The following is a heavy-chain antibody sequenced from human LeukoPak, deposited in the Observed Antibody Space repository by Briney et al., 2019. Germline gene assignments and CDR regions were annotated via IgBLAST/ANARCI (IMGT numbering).Heavy chain of an antibody. CDR2: IYTSGST. Sequence: SETLSLTCTVSGGSISSGSYYWSWIRQPAGKGLEWIGRIYTSGSTNYNPSLKSRVTISVDTSKNQFSLKLSSVTAADTAVYYCARGDALSPADYWGQGTLVTVSS. CDR3: ARGDALSPADY. J-gene: IGHJ4*02. CDR1: GGSISSGSYY. V-gene: IGHV4-61*02. D-gene: IGHD2-2*01.